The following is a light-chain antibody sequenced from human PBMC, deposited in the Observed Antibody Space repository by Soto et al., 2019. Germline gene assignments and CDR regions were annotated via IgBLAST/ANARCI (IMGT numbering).Light chain of an antibody. CDR1: SSNIGSNT. J-gene: IGLJ2*01. V-gene: IGLV1-44*01. Sequence: QLVLTQPPSASGTPGQRVTISCSGSSSNIGSNTVNWYQQLPGTAPKLLLYSNNQRPSGVPDRFSGSKSGTSASLAISGLQSEDEADYYCAAWDDSLNGLVFGGGTKLTVL. CDR2: SNN. CDR3: AAWDDSLNGLV.